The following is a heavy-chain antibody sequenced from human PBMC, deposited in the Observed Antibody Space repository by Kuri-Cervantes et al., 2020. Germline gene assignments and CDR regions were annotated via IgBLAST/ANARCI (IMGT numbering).Heavy chain of an antibody. CDR1: GFTFSNYC. Sequence: GESLKISCAASGFTFSNYCMSWVRQAPGKGLEWVAKIKQDGSEKYYVDSVKGRFTISRDNAKNTLYLQMNSLRPEDTAVYYCATDRGYSSGWYYFDYWGQGTLVTVSS. CDR3: ATDRGYSSGWYYFDY. V-gene: IGHV3-7*03. D-gene: IGHD6-19*01. CDR2: IKQDGSEK. J-gene: IGHJ4*02.